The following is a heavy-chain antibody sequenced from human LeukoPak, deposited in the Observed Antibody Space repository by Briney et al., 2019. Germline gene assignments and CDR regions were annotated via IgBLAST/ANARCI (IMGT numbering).Heavy chain of an antibody. J-gene: IGHJ4*02. CDR2: IYYSGST. CDR3: ARYHGDYGPPFDY. Sequence: SETLSLTCTVSGGSISSSSYYWGWIRQPPGKGLEWIGSIYYSGSTYYNPSLKSRVTISVDTSKNQFSLKLSSVTAADTAVYYCARYHGDYGPPFDYWGQGTLVTVSS. V-gene: IGHV4-39*07. D-gene: IGHD4-17*01. CDR1: GGSISSSSYY.